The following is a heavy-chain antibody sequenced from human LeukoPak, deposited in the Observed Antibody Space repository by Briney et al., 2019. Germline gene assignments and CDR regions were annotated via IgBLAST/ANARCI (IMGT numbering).Heavy chain of an antibody. CDR1: GFTFSSYG. D-gene: IGHD1/OR15-1a*01. Sequence: PGGSLRLSCAASGFTFSSYGMHWVRQAPGKGLEWVAFIRYDGSNKYYADSVKGRFTISRENSKNTLYLQMNSLRAEDTAVCYCATNGLYYYYYYMDVWGKGTTVTISS. J-gene: IGHJ6*03. CDR3: ATNGLYYYYYYMDV. CDR2: IRYDGSNK. V-gene: IGHV3-30*02.